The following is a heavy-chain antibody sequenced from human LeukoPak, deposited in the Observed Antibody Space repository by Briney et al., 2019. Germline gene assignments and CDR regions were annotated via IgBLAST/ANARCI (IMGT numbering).Heavy chain of an antibody. CDR3: AKAHGYCSSTSCYLHFQH. V-gene: IGHV3-23*01. CDR2: ISGSGGST. CDR1: GFTFSSYA. D-gene: IGHD2-2*01. Sequence: RGSLRLSCAASGFTFSSYAMSWVRQAPGKGLEWVSAISGSGGSTYYADSVKGRFTISRDNSKNTLYLQMNSLRAEDTAVYYCAKAHGYCSSTSCYLHFQHWGQGTLVTVSS. J-gene: IGHJ1*01.